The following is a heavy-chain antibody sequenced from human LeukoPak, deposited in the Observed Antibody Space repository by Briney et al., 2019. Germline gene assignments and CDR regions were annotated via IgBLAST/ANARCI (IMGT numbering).Heavy chain of an antibody. Sequence: GGSLRLSCSVSGFTFSDHYMDWVRQAPGKGLDWVGRSRSRAHSYTTEYAASVKGRFTVSRADSENLLFLQMNSLRAEDTAVYYCAKGHSAFGTGFDCWGQGTLVTVSS. J-gene: IGHJ4*02. CDR1: GFTFSDHY. V-gene: IGHV3-72*01. D-gene: IGHD1-26*01. CDR2: SRSRAHSYTT. CDR3: AKGHSAFGTGFDC.